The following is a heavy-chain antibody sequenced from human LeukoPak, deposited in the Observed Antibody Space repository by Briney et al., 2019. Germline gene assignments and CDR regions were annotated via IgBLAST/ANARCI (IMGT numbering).Heavy chain of an antibody. CDR1: GYTFTSYG. D-gene: IGHD2-2*01. CDR3: ARGARKYCSSTRCPPGSD. V-gene: IGHV1-18*01. CDR2: ISAYNGNT. Sequence: ASVKVSCKASGYTFTSYGISWVRQAPGQGLEWMGWISAYNGNTNYAQKLQGRVTMTTDTSTSTAYMELRSLRSDDTAVYYCARGARKYCSSTRCPPGSDWGQGTLVTVSS. J-gene: IGHJ4*02.